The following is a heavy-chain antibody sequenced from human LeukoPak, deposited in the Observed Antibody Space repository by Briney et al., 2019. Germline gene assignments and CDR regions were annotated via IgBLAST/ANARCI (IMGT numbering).Heavy chain of an antibody. CDR3: ARIMVRGFTHVFDI. J-gene: IGHJ3*02. V-gene: IGHV2-70*11. D-gene: IGHD3-10*01. CDR2: IDWDDDK. CDR1: GFSLSTSAMC. Sequence: SGPALVKPTQILTLTCTFSGFSLSTSAMCVSWIRQPPGKALEWLARIDWDDDKYYSTSLKTRLTISKDTSKNQVVLTMTNMDPVNTPTYYCARIMVRGFTHVFDIGGKGKMVTVFS.